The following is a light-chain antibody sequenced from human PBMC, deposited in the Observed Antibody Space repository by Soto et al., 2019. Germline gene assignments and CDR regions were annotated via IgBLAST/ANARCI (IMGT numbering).Light chain of an antibody. Sequence: ETVMTQSPATLPVSPGERATLSCRASQSVRSNLAWYQQKPGQAPRLLIYGASTRATGVPARFSGSGSGTEFTLTINSLQYEDFALYYCQEYDNWPLWTFGQGTKVDIK. V-gene: IGKV3-15*01. CDR3: QEYDNWPLWT. CDR1: QSVRSN. CDR2: GAS. J-gene: IGKJ1*01.